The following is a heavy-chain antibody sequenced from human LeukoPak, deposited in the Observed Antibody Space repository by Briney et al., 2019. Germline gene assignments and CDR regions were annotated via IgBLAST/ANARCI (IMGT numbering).Heavy chain of an antibody. CDR2: IRSKANNYAT. CDR3: HSRGDGYNNLDY. CDR1: GFTFSDSV. Sequence: PGGSLRLSCAASGFTFSDSVMHWVRQASGKGLEWVGRIRSKANNYATANAASVKGRFTISRDDSKNTAYLQMNSLKTEDTAVYYCHSRGDGYNNLDYWGQGTLVTVSS. V-gene: IGHV3-73*01. J-gene: IGHJ4*02. D-gene: IGHD5-24*01.